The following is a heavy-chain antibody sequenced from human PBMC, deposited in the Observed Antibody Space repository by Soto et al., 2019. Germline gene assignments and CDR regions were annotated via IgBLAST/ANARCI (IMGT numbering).Heavy chain of an antibody. CDR2: ISSSGSTI. D-gene: IGHD4-17*01. CDR3: ARNDDYGDARQRWFDP. V-gene: IGHV3-11*01. CDR1: GFTFSDYY. Sequence: GGSLRLSCAASGFTFSDYYMSWIRQAPGKGLEWVSYISSSGSTIYYADSVKGRFTISRDNAKNSLYLQMNSLRAEDTAVYYCARNDDYGDARQRWFDPWGQGTLVTVSS. J-gene: IGHJ5*02.